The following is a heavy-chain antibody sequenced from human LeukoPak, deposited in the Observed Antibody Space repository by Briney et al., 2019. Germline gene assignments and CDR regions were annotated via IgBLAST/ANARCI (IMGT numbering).Heavy chain of an antibody. CDR2: IWYDGTNK. D-gene: IGHD1-26*01. Sequence: PGTSLRLSCAASGFTFSTYGMHWVRQAPGTGLECVALIWYDGTNKYYADSVKGRFTISRDNSKNTLYLQMNSLRAEDTAVYYCARGVGGSYLFDYWGQGTLVTVSS. CDR1: GFTFSTYG. V-gene: IGHV3-33*01. J-gene: IGHJ4*02. CDR3: ARGVGGSYLFDY.